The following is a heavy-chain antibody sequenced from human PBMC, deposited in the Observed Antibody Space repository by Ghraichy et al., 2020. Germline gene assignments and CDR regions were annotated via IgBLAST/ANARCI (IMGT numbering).Heavy chain of an antibody. CDR2: IYHSGST. Sequence: SETLSLTCAVSAYSISSGYHWGWIRQPPGKGLEWIGSIYHSGSTYYNPSLKSRVTISVDTSKNQFSLRLSSVTAADTAVYYCARGLYYYESSSYSPGDYWGQGTLVSVSS. CDR3: ARGLYYYESSSYSPGDY. V-gene: IGHV4-38-2*01. D-gene: IGHD3-22*01. J-gene: IGHJ4*02. CDR1: AYSISSGYH.